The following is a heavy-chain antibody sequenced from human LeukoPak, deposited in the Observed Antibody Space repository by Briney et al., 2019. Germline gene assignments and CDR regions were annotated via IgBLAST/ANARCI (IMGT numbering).Heavy chain of an antibody. Sequence: GGSLRLFCAASGFTFSSYWMSWVRQAPGKGLEWVANIKQDGSEKYYVDSVKGRFTISRDNAKNSLYLQMNSLRAEDTAVYYCARDQHYYYDSSDGYWGQGTLVTVST. D-gene: IGHD3-22*01. CDR1: GFTFSSYW. CDR3: ARDQHYYYDSSDGY. J-gene: IGHJ4*02. CDR2: IKQDGSEK. V-gene: IGHV3-7*01.